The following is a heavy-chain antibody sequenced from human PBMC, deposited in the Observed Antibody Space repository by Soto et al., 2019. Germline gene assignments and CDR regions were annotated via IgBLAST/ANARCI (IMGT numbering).Heavy chain of an antibody. CDR2: IKHDGSEK. V-gene: IGHV3-7*01. CDR1: GFIFRTYW. CDR3: ARGDYLFDY. D-gene: IGHD4-17*01. J-gene: IGHJ4*02. Sequence: EVQLVESGGGLVQPGGSLRLSCAASGFIFRTYWMSWVLQAPGKGLEWVANIKHDGSEKYYVDSVKGRFTISRDNAKKSLYLQMNSLRVEDTAVYYCARGDYLFDYWGQGTLVTVSS.